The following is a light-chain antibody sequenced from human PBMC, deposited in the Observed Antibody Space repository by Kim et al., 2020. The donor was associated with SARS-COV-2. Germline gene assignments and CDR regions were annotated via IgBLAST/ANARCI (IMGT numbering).Light chain of an antibody. CDR2: LAS. CDR3: QQYNSWLSYT. V-gene: IGKV3-15*01. CDR1: QGIRSN. J-gene: IGKJ2*01. Sequence: VSPGERAPLSRRASQGIRSNLAWYQQKPGQAPRLLIYLASTRVTGIPARFSGSGSVTEFTLTISSLQSEDVAVYYCQQYNSWLSYTFGQGTKLEIK.